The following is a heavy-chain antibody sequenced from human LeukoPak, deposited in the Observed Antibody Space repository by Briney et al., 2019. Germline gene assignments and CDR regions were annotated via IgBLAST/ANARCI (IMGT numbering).Heavy chain of an antibody. J-gene: IGHJ4*02. V-gene: IGHV3-66*01. Sequence: GGSLRLSCAASGFTVSSNYMSWVRQAPGKGLEWVSVIYSGGSTYYADSVKGRFTISRDNAKNSLYLQMNSLRDEDTAVYYCARFGPGFLTTVTTVWGQGTLVTVSS. CDR3: ARFGPGFLTTVTTV. CDR1: GFTVSSNY. CDR2: IYSGGST. D-gene: IGHD4-17*01.